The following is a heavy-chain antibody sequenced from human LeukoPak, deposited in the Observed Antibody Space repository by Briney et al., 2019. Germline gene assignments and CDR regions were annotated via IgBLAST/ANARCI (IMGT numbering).Heavy chain of an antibody. V-gene: IGHV4-59*01. CDR2: IYYSGST. CDR1: GGSISSYY. J-gene: IGHJ4*02. Sequence: ASETLSLTCTVSGGSISSYYWTWIRQPPGKGLEWIGYIYYSGSTNYNPSLKSRVTISVDTSKNQFSLKLTSVTAADTAVYYCARGVNSGYFDYCGQGTLVTVSS. CDR3: ARGVNSGYFDY. D-gene: IGHD1-26*01.